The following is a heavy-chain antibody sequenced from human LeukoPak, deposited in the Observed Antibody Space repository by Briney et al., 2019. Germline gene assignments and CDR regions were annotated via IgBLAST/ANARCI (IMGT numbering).Heavy chain of an antibody. Sequence: RRLTYSGSGFTVSGVSVFWIREAPGMGPEDISGISSDGGRTNYAESVMARFTISSYNSKVTMYLHMTCLRPAATVIYYCVKDPSGNYFYFDYCSQGTLVTVSS. D-gene: IGHD1-26*01. CDR1: GFTVSGVS. CDR2: ISSDGGRT. CDR3: VKDPSGNYFYFDY. V-gene: IGHV3-64D*09. J-gene: IGHJ4*01.